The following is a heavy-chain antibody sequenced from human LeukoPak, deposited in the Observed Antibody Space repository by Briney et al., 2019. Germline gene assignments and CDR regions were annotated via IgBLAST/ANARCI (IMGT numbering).Heavy chain of an antibody. Sequence: PSETLSLTCAVYGESFSGYYWSWIRQPPGKGLEWIGEINHSGSTNYNPSLKSRVTISVDTSKNQFSLKLSSVTAADTAVYYCARVSLVRGAPDYYFDYWGQGTLVTVSS. D-gene: IGHD3-10*01. CDR1: GESFSGYY. CDR2: INHSGST. CDR3: ARVSLVRGAPDYYFDY. J-gene: IGHJ4*02. V-gene: IGHV4-34*01.